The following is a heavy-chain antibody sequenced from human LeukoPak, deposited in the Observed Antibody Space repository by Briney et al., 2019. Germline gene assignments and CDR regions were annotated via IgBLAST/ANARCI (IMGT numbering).Heavy chain of an antibody. D-gene: IGHD3-22*01. CDR1: GFTYSSYA. V-gene: IGHV3-23*01. Sequence: PGGALRLSCAASGFTYSSYAMSWVRQAPGKGLEWVSAISGSGGSTYYADSVKGRFTISRDNSKNTLYLQMNSLRAEDTAVYYCAKWDYYDSSGEDYFGYWGQGTLVTVSS. CDR3: AKWDYYDSSGEDYFGY. CDR2: ISGSGGST. J-gene: IGHJ4*02.